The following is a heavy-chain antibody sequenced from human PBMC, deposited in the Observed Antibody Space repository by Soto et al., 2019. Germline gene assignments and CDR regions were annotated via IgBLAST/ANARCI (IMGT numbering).Heavy chain of an antibody. CDR3: TTVDDFWSGYYGVGKYYYGMVV. Sequence: PGGSLRLSCAASGFTFSNAWMNWVRQAPGKGLEWVGRIKSKTDGGTTDYAAPVKGRFTISRDDSKNTLYLQMNSLKTEDTAVYYCTTVDDFWSGYYGVGKYYYGMVVWGQGTTDTVSS. J-gene: IGHJ6*02. CDR2: IKSKTDGGTT. V-gene: IGHV3-15*07. CDR1: GFTFSNAW. D-gene: IGHD3-3*01.